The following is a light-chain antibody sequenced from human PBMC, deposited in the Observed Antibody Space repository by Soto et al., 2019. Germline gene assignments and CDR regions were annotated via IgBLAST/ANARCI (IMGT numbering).Light chain of an antibody. J-gene: IGKJ1*01. CDR2: AAS. Sequence: DIQMTQSPSSLSASVGDRVTITCRPSQSIDNFLNWYQQKPGKAPNRLIYAASSLQSGVSSRFSGSVSVTDFTLTISSLQPEPSATYYCQQYGTFRKFGQGAKV. V-gene: IGKV1-39*01. CDR1: QSIDNF. CDR3: QQYGTFRK.